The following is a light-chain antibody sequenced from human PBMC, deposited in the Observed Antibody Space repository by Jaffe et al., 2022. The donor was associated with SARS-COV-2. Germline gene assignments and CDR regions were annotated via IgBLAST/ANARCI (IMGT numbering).Light chain of an antibody. CDR1: RSNIGSNY. V-gene: IGLV1-47*01. Sequence: QSVLTQPPSASGTPGQRVTISCSGSRSNIGSNYVYWYQQLPGTAPKLLIYRSDQRPSGVPDRFSGSRSGTSGSLAISGLRSEDEADYYCAAWDDSLSDQVFGGGTKLTVL. J-gene: IGLJ3*02. CDR3: AAWDDSLSDQV. CDR2: RSD.